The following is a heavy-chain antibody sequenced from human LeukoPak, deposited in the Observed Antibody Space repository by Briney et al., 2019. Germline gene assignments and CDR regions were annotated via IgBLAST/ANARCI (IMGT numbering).Heavy chain of an antibody. V-gene: IGHV3-53*01. D-gene: IGHD4-17*01. Sequence: TGGSLRLSCAASGFIVSNNYMTWVRQALGKGLEWVSNIYSGGSTYYADSVKGRFTVSRDDSKNTLYLQMNSLRAEDTAAYYCARDWLNYGSPYYSMDVWGQGTTVTVSS. CDR1: GFIVSNNY. CDR3: ARDWLNYGSPYYSMDV. J-gene: IGHJ6*02. CDR2: IYSGGST.